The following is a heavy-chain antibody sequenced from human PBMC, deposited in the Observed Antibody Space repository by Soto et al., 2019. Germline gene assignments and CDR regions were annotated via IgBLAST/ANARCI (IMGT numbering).Heavy chain of an antibody. CDR1: GYTFTSYA. D-gene: IGHD3-9*01. CDR2: INAGNGNT. J-gene: IGHJ6*02. CDR3: ARAHRLNVLRYFDWSLYGMDV. Sequence: ASVKVSCKASGYTFTSYAMHWVRQAPGQRLEWMGWINAGNGNTKYSQKFQGRVTITRDTSASTAYMELSSLRSEDTAVYYCARAHRLNVLRYFDWSLYGMDVWGQGTTVTVSS. V-gene: IGHV1-3*01.